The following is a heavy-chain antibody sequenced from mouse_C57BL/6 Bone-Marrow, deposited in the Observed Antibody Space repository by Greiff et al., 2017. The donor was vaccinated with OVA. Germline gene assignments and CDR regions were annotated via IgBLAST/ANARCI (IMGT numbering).Heavy chain of an antibody. Sequence: DVKLVESEGGLVQPGSSMKLSCTASGFTFSDYYMAWVRQVPEKGLEWVANINYDGSSTYYLDSLKSRFIISRDNAKNILYLQMSSLKSEDTATYYCARDAHYSYDVWGTGTTVTVSS. CDR1: GFTFSDYY. J-gene: IGHJ1*03. D-gene: IGHD1-2*01. CDR3: ARDAHYSYDV. CDR2: INYDGSST. V-gene: IGHV5-16*01.